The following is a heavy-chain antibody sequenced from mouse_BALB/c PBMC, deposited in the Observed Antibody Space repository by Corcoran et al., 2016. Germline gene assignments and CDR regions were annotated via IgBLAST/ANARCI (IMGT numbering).Heavy chain of an antibody. D-gene: IGHD2-3*01. CDR3: ARWLLRGYAMDY. Sequence: QIQLVQSGPELKKPGETVKISCKASGYTFTDYSMHWGKQAPGKGLKWMGWINTETGEPTYADDFKGRFAFSLETSASTAYLQINNLKNEDTATYFCARWLLRGYAMDYWGQGTSVTVSS. CDR2: INTETGEP. V-gene: IGHV9-2-1*01. J-gene: IGHJ4*01. CDR1: GYTFTDYS.